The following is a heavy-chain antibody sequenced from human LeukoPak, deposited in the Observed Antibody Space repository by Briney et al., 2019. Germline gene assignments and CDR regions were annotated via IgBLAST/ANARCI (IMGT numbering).Heavy chain of an antibody. Sequence: GGSLRLSCAASGFTVSSNYMSWVRQAPGKGLQWVSLINGGGSTFYADSVKGRFTISRDNSKNTLYLQMNSLRAEDTAVFYCAGDRGIAAVGQLHYWGQGTQVIVSS. CDR2: INGGGST. J-gene: IGHJ4*02. CDR3: AGDRGIAAVGQLHY. V-gene: IGHV3-66*01. CDR1: GFTVSSNY. D-gene: IGHD6-13*01.